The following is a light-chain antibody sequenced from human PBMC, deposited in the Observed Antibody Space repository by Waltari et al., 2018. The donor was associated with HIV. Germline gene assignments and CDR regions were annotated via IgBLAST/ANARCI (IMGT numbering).Light chain of an antibody. Sequence: QSMLTQPPSVSGAPGQRVTIPCTGRSSTIGADDDVHWYQQIPGTAPKLLISVNKNRPSGVPDRFSASKSGTSASLTISGLQAEDEADYFCQSYDISLSASVVFGGGTRLTVL. V-gene: IGLV1-40*01. CDR3: QSYDISLSASVV. J-gene: IGLJ2*01. CDR1: SSTIGADDD. CDR2: VNK.